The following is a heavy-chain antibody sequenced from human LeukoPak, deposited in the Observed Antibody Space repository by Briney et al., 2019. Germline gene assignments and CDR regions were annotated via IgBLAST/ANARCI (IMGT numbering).Heavy chain of an antibody. J-gene: IGHJ6*02. CDR1: GGSISSYY. D-gene: IGHD2/OR15-2a*01. CDR2: IYYSGST. CDR3: ARSSTTTKYYYYGMDV. V-gene: IGHV4-59*01. Sequence: SETLSLTCTVSGGSISSYYWSWIRQPPGKGLEWIGHIYYSGSTNYNPSLKSRVTISVDTSKNQFSLKLSSVTAADTAVYYCARSSTTTKYYYYGMDVWGQGTTVTVSS.